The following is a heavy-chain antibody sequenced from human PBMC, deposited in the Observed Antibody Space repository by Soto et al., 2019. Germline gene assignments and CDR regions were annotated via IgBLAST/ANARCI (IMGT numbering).Heavy chain of an antibody. V-gene: IGHV4-61*01. CDR2: MYYSGST. J-gene: IGHJ3*02. Sequence: QVQLQESGPGLVKPSETLSLTCTVSGGSVSSGSYYWSWIRQPPGKGLEWIGYMYYSGSTNYNPSLKSRVTISLDTSKNQFSLTLSSVTAADTAVYFCARTRDFWSGNDAFDIWGQGTMVTVSS. D-gene: IGHD3-3*01. CDR3: ARTRDFWSGNDAFDI. CDR1: GGSVSSGSYY.